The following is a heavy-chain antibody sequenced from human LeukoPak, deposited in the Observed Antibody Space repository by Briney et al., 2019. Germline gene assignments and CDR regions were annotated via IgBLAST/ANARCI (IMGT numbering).Heavy chain of an antibody. CDR1: GFTFSSYS. D-gene: IGHD3-9*01. CDR3: ARVGNYDILTGKTNLDY. CDR2: ISSSSSYI. J-gene: IGHJ4*02. Sequence: GGSLRLSCAASGFTFSSYSMNWVRQAPGKALEWVSSISSSSSYIYYADSVKGRFTISRDNAKNSLYLQMNSLRAEDTAVYYCARVGNYDILTGKTNLDYWGQGTLVTVSS. V-gene: IGHV3-21*01.